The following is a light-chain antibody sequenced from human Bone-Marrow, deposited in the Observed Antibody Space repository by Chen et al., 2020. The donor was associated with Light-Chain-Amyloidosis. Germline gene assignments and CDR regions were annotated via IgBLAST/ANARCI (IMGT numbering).Light chain of an antibody. J-gene: IGLJ2*01. CDR1: DLPTKY. CDR2: RRP. CDR3: QSADSSGTYEVI. V-gene: IGLV3-25*03. Sequence: SYELTQPPSVSVSPGQTARITCSGDDLPTKYAYWYQQKPGQAPVLVIHRRPERPSGISERFSGSSSGTTATLTISGVQAEDEADYHCQSADSSGTYEVIFGGGTKLTVL.